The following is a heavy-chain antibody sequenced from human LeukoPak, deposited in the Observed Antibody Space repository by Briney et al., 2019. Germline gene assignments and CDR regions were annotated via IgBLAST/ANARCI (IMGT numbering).Heavy chain of an antibody. J-gene: IGHJ4*02. Sequence: PSETLSLTCAVYGGSFSGYYWSWIRQPPGKGLEWIGEINHSGSTNYNPSLKSRVTISVDTSKNQFSLKLSSVTAADTAVYYCARGLRYFDWLLYYFDYWGQGTLVTVSS. V-gene: IGHV4-34*01. CDR2: INHSGST. CDR3: ARGLRYFDWLLYYFDY. D-gene: IGHD3-9*01. CDR1: GGSFSGYY.